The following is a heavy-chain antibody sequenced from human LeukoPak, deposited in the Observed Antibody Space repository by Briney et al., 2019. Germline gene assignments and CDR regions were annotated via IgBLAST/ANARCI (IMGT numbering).Heavy chain of an antibody. CDR1: GYTFIIYE. J-gene: IGHJ4*02. Sequence: ASVKVSCKASGYTFIIYEIQWVRQAPGQGLEWVGWMRPRYGNTAYAQSFQGRVTITRDTSIDTVYMELSGLRSEDTAGYYCARVGAGEGGIDYWAQGTLITVSS. CDR3: ARVGAGEGGIDY. CDR2: MRPRYGNT. D-gene: IGHD3-10*01. V-gene: IGHV1-8*03.